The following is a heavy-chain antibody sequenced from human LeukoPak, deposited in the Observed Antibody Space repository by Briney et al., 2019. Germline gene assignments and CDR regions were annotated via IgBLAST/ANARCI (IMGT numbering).Heavy chain of an antibody. D-gene: IGHD3-10*01. CDR1: GGSISSYY. V-gene: IGHV4-59*01. CDR3: ASSALYGSGKGYFDY. Sequence: SETLSLTCTVSGGSISSYYWSWIRQPPGKGLEWIGYIYYSGSSNYNPSLKSRVTISVDTSKNQFSLKLSSVTAADTAMYYCASSALYGSGKGYFDYWGQGTLVTVSS. CDR2: IYYSGSS. J-gene: IGHJ4*02.